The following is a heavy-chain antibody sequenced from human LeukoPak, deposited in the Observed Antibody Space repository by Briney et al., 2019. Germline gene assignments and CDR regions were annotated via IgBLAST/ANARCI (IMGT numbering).Heavy chain of an antibody. CDR1: GFTFSSYA. J-gene: IGHJ4*02. CDR3: AKYYYGSGSYYSNYYFDY. CDR2: ISGSGGST. V-gene: IGHV3-23*01. Sequence: GGSLRLPCAASGFTFSSYAMSWVRQAPGKGLEWVSAISGSGGSTYYADSVKGRFTISRDNSKNTPYLQMNSLRAEDTAVYYCAKYYYGSGSYYSNYYFDYWGQGTLVTVSS. D-gene: IGHD3-10*01.